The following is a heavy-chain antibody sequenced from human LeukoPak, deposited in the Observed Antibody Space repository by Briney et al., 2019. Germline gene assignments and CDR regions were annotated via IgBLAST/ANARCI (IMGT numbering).Heavy chain of an antibody. CDR3: ARALDN. V-gene: IGHV3-30*04. Sequence: GSLRLSCAASGFAFSSYAMHWVRQAPGKGLEWVAVISYDGSNKYYADSVKGRFTISRDNSKNTLYLQMNSLRAEDTAVYYCARALDNWGQGTLVTVSS. CDR2: ISYDGSNK. D-gene: IGHD2-2*03. J-gene: IGHJ4*02. CDR1: GFAFSSYA.